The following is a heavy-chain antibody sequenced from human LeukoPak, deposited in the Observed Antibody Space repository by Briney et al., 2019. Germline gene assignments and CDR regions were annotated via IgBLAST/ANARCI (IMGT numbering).Heavy chain of an antibody. CDR1: GFTFSSYG. D-gene: IGHD5-12*01. V-gene: IGHV3-30*03. Sequence: GGSLRLSCAASGFTFSSYGMHWVRQAPGKGLEWVAVISYDGSNKYYADSVKGRFTISRDNSKNTLYLQMNSLRAEDTAVYYCASTQYSGYDYWGQGTLVTVSS. J-gene: IGHJ4*02. CDR3: ASTQYSGYDY. CDR2: ISYDGSNK.